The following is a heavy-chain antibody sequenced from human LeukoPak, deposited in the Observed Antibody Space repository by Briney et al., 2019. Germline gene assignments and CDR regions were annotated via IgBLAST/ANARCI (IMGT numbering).Heavy chain of an antibody. CDR3: ARSQRIRYDFWNADGDYFDY. CDR2: IIPIFGTA. CDR1: GGTFSSYA. Sequence: ASVKVSCKASGGTFSSYAISWVRQAPGQGLEWMGGIIPIFGTANYAQKFQGRVTITADESTSTAYMELSSLRSEDTAVYYCARSQRIRYDFWNADGDYFDYWGQGTLVTVSS. V-gene: IGHV1-69*13. J-gene: IGHJ4*02. D-gene: IGHD3-3*01.